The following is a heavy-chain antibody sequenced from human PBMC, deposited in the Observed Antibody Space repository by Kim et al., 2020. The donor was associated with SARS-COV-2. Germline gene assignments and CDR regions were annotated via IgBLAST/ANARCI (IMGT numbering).Heavy chain of an antibody. CDR2: ISYDGSNK. V-gene: IGHV3-33*05. J-gene: IGHJ6*01. CDR3: AREGFGELSARTSFYYY. D-gene: IGHD3-10*01. Sequence: GGSLRLSCAASGFTFSSYGMHWVRQAPGKGLEWVAVISYDGSNKYYADSVKGRFTISRDNSKNTLYLQMNSLRAEDTAVYYCAREGFGELSARTSFYYY. CDR1: GFTFSSYG.